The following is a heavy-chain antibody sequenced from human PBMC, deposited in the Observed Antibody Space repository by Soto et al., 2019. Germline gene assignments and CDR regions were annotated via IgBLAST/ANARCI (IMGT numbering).Heavy chain of an antibody. J-gene: IGHJ6*02. V-gene: IGHV3-15*07. Sequence: GGSLRLSCAASGFTFSNAWMNWVRQAPGKGLEWVGRIKSKTDGGTTDYAAPVKGRFTISRDDSKNTLYLQMNSLKTEDTAVYYCTTWPPRFITMVRGARPHYYYYGMDVWGQGTTVTVSS. CDR2: IKSKTDGGTT. CDR3: TTWPPRFITMVRGARPHYYYYGMDV. D-gene: IGHD3-10*01. CDR1: GFTFSNAW.